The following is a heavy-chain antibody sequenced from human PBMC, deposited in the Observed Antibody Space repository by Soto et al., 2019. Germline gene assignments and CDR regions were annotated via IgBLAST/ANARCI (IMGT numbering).Heavy chain of an antibody. CDR1: GFTFSSYG. CDR3: ASYGSGSDPY. J-gene: IGHJ4*02. CDR2: IWYDGSNK. V-gene: IGHV3-33*03. Sequence: QVQLVESGGGVVQPGRSLRLSCAASGFTFSSYGMHWVRQAPGKGLEWVAVIWYDGSNKFYADSVKGRFTISRDNSKNTLYLHMNSLRAEDKDVSYCASYGSGSDPYWGQGTLVTVSS. D-gene: IGHD3-10*01.